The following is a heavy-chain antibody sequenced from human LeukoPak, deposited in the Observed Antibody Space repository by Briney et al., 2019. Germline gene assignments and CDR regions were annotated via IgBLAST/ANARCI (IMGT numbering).Heavy chain of an antibody. CDR2: IIPILGIA. CDR3: ARDVVYSSGYPAYYLDY. CDR1: GGTFSSYA. J-gene: IGHJ4*02. Sequence: ASVKVSCKASGGTFSSYAISWVRQAPGQGLEWMGRIIPILGIANYAQKFQGRVTITADKSTSTAYMELSSLRSEDTAVYYCARDVVYSSGYPAYYLDYWGQGTLVTVSS. D-gene: IGHD3-22*01. V-gene: IGHV1-69*04.